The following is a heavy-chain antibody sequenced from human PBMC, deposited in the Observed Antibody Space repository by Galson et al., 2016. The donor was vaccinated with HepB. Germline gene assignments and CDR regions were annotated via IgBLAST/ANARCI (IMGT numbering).Heavy chain of an antibody. J-gene: IGHJ5*02. D-gene: IGHD4/OR15-4a*01. V-gene: IGHV1-8*01. CDR3: ARGFSEVQSFWFDP. Sequence: SVKVSCKASGYTFTSYDIDWVRQAPGQGLEWMGWMNCSSGKTGYAQKFQGRVTMTRDTSISTAYMELSSLRSDDTAVYYCARGFSEVQSFWFDPWGQGTLVTVSS. CDR1: GYTFTSYD. CDR2: MNCSSGKT.